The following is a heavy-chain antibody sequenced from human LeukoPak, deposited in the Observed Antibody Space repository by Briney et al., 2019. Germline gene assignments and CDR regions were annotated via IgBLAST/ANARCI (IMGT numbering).Heavy chain of an antibody. V-gene: IGHV4-34*01. J-gene: IGHJ6*02. CDR1: GGSFSGYY. CDR2: INHSGGT. Sequence: ETLSLTCAVYGGSFSGYYWSWIRQPPGKGLEWIGEINHSGGTNYNPSLKSRVTMSVDTSKNQFSLKLSSVTAADTAVYYCARQYYYYGMDVWGQGTTVTVSS. CDR3: ARQYYYYGMDV.